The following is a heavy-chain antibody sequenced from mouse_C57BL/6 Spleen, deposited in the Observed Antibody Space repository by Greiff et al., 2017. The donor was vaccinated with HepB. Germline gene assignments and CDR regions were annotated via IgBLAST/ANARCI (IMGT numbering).Heavy chain of an antibody. CDR2: IDPETGGT. V-gene: IGHV1-15*01. CDR1: GYTFTDYE. CDR3: TREGTTVVATDY. Sequence: QVQLKESGAELVRPGASVTLSCKASGYTFTDYEMHWVKQTPVHGLEWIGAIDPETGGTAYNQKFKGKAILTADKSSSTAYMELRSLTSEDSAVYYCTREGTTVVATDYWGQGTTLTVSS. D-gene: IGHD1-1*01. J-gene: IGHJ2*01.